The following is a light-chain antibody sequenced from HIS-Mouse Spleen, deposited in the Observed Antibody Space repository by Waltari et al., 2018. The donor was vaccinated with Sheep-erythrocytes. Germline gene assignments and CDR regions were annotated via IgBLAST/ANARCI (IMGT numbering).Light chain of an antibody. CDR3: CSYAGSYTYV. CDR2: DVS. J-gene: IGLJ3*02. V-gene: IGLV2-11*01. CDR1: TSDVGGYNS. Sequence: QSALTQPRSVSGSPGQSVTISCTGTTSDVGGYNSVSWYQQHPGKAPKLMIYDVSKRPSGVPGRFSSSKSGNTASLAISGLQADDEADYSCCSYAGSYTYVFGGGTKLTVL.